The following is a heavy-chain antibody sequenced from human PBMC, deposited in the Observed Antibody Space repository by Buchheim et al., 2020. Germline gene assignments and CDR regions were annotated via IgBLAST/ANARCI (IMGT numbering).Heavy chain of an antibody. D-gene: IGHD4/OR15-4a*01. CDR1: GFTFSDYY. Sequence: QVQLVESRGGLVKPGGSLRLSCAASGFTFSDYYMTWIRQAPGKGLEWISYIRSTGSVHYADSVKGRFTISRDNAKNSLYLQMNTLRGEDTAVYYCARYAYGVRRWFDSWGQGTL. V-gene: IGHV3-11*01. CDR2: IRSTGSV. J-gene: IGHJ5*01. CDR3: ARYAYGVRRWFDS.